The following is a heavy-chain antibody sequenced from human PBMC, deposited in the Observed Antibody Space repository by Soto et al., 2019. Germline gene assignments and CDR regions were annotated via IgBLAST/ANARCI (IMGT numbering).Heavy chain of an antibody. CDR3: AREPRTPASGTVDY. D-gene: IGHD6-13*01. J-gene: IGHJ4*02. V-gene: IGHV3-66*01. CDR1: GFTVSSNN. CDR2: IYSGATT. Sequence: EVQLVESGGGLVQPGGSLRLSCAASGFTVSSNNMNWVRQAPGKGLEWVAIIYSGATTYYADSVKDRFTISRDNSKNTLYLQMNSLRAEDTAVYYCAREPRTPASGTVDYWGQGTLVTVSP.